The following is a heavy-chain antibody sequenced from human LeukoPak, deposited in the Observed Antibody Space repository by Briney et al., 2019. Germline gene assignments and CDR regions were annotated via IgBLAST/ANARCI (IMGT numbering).Heavy chain of an antibody. Sequence: SETLSLTCTVSGGSISSYYWSWIRQPPGKGLEWIGYIYYSGSTNYNPSLKSRVTISVDTSKNQFSLKLSSVAAADTAVYYCARYYYDSSGYYYDYWGQGTLVTVSS. CDR3: ARYYYDSSGYYYDY. D-gene: IGHD3-22*01. J-gene: IGHJ4*02. CDR1: GGSISSYY. CDR2: IYYSGST. V-gene: IGHV4-59*01.